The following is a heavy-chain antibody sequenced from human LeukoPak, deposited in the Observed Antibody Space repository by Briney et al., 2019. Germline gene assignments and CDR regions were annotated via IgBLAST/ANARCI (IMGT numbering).Heavy chain of an antibody. CDR2: ISDSKT. CDR3: ARGGAGTSVLYY. Sequence: GGSLSLSCAASGFTLSRYAMTWVRQAPGRGLEWVSFISDSKTNYVDSVKRRFTVSRDKSKNTLYLVMNSLRAEDTAVYYCARGGAGTSVLYYWGQGILVTVSS. CDR1: GFTLSRYA. V-gene: IGHV3-23*01. D-gene: IGHD2-2*01. J-gene: IGHJ4*02.